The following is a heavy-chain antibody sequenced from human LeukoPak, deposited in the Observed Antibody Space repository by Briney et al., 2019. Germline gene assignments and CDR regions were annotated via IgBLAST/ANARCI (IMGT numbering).Heavy chain of an antibody. CDR3: AKDQALSSSWYVGYYYYGMDV. J-gene: IGHJ6*02. Sequence: PGRSLTLSCAASGFTFSSYSMHWVRQAPGKGLEWVAVISYDGSNKYYADSVKGRFTISRDNSKNPLYLQMNSLRAEDTAVYYCAKDQALSSSWYVGYYYYGMDVWGQGTTVTVSS. D-gene: IGHD6-13*01. V-gene: IGHV3-30-3*01. CDR1: GFTFSSYS. CDR2: ISYDGSNK.